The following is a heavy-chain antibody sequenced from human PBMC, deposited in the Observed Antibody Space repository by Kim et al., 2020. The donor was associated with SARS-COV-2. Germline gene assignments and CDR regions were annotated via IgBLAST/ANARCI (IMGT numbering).Heavy chain of an antibody. J-gene: IGHJ4*02. CDR1: GYPFTGYY. CDR2: INTDNDIT. CDR3: ARSSGKSVFDY. V-gene: IGHV1-2*02. D-gene: IGHD2-15*01. Sequence: ASVKVSCKASGYPFTGYYIHWVRQAPGQGPEWMGWINTDNDITNYAQKFKGRVTMTRDTSINTAHMELSSLRSDDTAVYYCARSSGKSVFDYWGQGTLVTVSS.